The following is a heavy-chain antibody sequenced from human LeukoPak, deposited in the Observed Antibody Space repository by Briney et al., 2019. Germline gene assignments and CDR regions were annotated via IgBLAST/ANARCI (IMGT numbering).Heavy chain of an antibody. Sequence: GGSLRLSCATSEFIFSDYEMHWVRQTPGKGLEYVSGISSNGLSTFYAMSVKGRFTISRDNSKKNLYLQMGSLKTDDMAVYYCARSRDGTTHFDYWGHGILVTVSS. D-gene: IGHD5-24*01. CDR2: ISSNGLST. V-gene: IGHV3-64*01. CDR1: EFIFSDYE. CDR3: ARSRDGTTHFDY. J-gene: IGHJ4*01.